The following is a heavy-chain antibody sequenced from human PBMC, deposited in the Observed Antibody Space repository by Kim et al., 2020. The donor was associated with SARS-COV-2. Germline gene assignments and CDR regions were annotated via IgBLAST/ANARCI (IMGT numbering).Heavy chain of an antibody. D-gene: IGHD3-22*01. J-gene: IGHJ3*02. V-gene: IGHV3-23*01. CDR1: GFTFSSYA. CDR3: AKESTYYYDSSGYYRDAFDI. Sequence: GGSLRLSCAASGFTFSSYAMSWVRQAPGKGLEWVSAISGSGGSTYYADSVKGRFTISRDNSKNTLYLQMNSLRAEDTAVYYCAKESTYYYDSSGYYRDAFDIWGQGTMVTVSS. CDR2: ISGSGGST.